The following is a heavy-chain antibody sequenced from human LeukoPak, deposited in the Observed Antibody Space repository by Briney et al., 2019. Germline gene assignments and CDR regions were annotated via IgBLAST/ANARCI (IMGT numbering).Heavy chain of an antibody. CDR3: GKVNEWELRSGIFDY. CDR2: ISWNSGSI. V-gene: IGHV3-9*01. Sequence: GRSLRLSCAASRFTFDDYAMHWVRQAPGTGLEWVSGISWNSGSIGYADSVKGRFTISRDNAKNCLYLEMNSLRAEDTALYYCGKVNEWELRSGIFDYWGQGTLVTVSS. D-gene: IGHD1-26*01. J-gene: IGHJ4*02. CDR1: RFTFDDYA.